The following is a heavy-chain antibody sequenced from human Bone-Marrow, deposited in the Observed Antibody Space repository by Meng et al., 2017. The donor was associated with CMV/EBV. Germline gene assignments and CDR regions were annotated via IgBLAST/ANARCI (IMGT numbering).Heavy chain of an antibody. CDR2: ISWNSGSI. CDR3: AKLVVRTGDY. D-gene: IGHD4-23*01. V-gene: IGHV3-9*01. J-gene: IGHJ4*02. Sequence: SLKISCAASGFTFDDYAIHWVRQAPGKGLEWVSGISWNSGSIGYADSVKGRFTISRDNSKNTLYLQMNSLRAEDTAVYYCAKLVVRTGDYWGQGTLVTVSS. CDR1: GFTFDDYA.